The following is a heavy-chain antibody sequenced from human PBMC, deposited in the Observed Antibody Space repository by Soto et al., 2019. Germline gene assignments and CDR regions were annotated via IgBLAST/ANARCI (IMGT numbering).Heavy chain of an antibody. D-gene: IGHD2-15*01. CDR3: ATPAPVRCSCYTA. CDR1: GFTVSSNY. V-gene: IGHV3-53*01. Sequence: PGWSLRLSCAASGFTVSSNYMSWVRQAPGKGLEWVSVIYSGGSTYYADSVKGRFTISRDNSKNTLYLQMNSLRAEDTAMYYCATPAPVRCSCYTAWGQGTLVTVSS. CDR2: IYSGGST. J-gene: IGHJ5*02.